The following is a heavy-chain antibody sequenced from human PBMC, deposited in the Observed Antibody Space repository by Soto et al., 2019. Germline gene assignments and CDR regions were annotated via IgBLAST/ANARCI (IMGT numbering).Heavy chain of an antibody. D-gene: IGHD3-22*01. CDR2: IYSGGST. Sequence: GSLRLSCAASGFTVSSNYMSWVRQAPGKGLEWVSVIYSGGSTYYADSVKGRFTISRDNSKNTLYLQMNSLRAEDTAVYYCATLRVSYYYDSSGSSYYFDYWGQGTLVTVSS. CDR3: ATLRVSYYYDSSGSSYYFDY. CDR1: GFTVSSNY. V-gene: IGHV3-53*01. J-gene: IGHJ4*02.